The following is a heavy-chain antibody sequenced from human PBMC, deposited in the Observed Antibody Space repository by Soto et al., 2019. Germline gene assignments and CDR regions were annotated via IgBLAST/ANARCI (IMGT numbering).Heavy chain of an antibody. D-gene: IGHD1-26*01. CDR2: MWSDGSNK. CDR3: AREGGSYHFDY. J-gene: IGHJ4*02. CDR1: GFTFTTYV. V-gene: IGHV3-33*01. Sequence: QVPLVESGGGVVQPGRSLRLSFAASGFTFTTYVIHWVRQAPGKGLEWVAVMWSDGSNKYYVDSVQGRFTISRDNSKNTLYLQMNSLRAEDTAIYYCAREGGSYHFDYWGQGTLVTVSS.